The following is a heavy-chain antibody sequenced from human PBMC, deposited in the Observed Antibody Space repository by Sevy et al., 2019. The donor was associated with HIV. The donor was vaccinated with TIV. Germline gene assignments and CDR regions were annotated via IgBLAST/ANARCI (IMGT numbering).Heavy chain of an antibody. D-gene: IGHD3-3*01. Sequence: ASVKVSCKASGYTFTSYGISWVRQAPGQGLEWMGWIGAYNGNTNYAQKLQGRVTMTTNTSTSTAYMELRSLRSDDTAVYYCARSGTITIFGVPPDYWGQGTLVTVSS. CDR3: ARSGTITIFGVPPDY. V-gene: IGHV1-18*04. J-gene: IGHJ4*02. CDR2: IGAYNGNT. CDR1: GYTFTSYG.